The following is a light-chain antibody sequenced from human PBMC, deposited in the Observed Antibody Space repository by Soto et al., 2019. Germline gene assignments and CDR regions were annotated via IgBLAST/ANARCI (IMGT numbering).Light chain of an antibody. Sequence: QSVLTQPPSVSGAPGQRVTISCTGSSSNIGAGHDVHWYQQLPGTAPKLLIYGNTNRPSGVPDRFSGSKSGTSASLAITGLQAEDEADYYCQYYDSSLSGGGFGGGTKLTVL. CDR1: SSNIGAGHD. J-gene: IGLJ3*02. V-gene: IGLV1-40*01. CDR2: GNT. CDR3: QYYDSSLSGGG.